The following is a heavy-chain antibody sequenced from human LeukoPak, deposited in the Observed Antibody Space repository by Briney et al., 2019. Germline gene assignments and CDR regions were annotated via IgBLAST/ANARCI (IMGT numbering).Heavy chain of an antibody. D-gene: IGHD3-10*01. J-gene: IGHJ1*01. Sequence: SETLSLTCAVYGGSFSGYYWSWIRQPPGKGLEWIRYIYYSGSTNYNPSLKSRVTISVDTSKNQFSLKLGSVTAADTAVYYRARGPRYYYGSGSLREYFQHWGQGTLVTVSS. CDR1: GGSFSGYY. CDR3: ARGPRYYYGSGSLREYFQH. CDR2: IYYSGST. V-gene: IGHV4-59*01.